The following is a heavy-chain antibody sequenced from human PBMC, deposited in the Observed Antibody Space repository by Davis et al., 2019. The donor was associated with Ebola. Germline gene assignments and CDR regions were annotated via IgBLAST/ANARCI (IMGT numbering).Heavy chain of an antibody. CDR1: GFTFSNYW. Sequence: PGGSLRLSCATSGFTFSNYWMKWVRQDPGKGLVWVSQIKPDGSDIKYADSVEGRFTISRDNAKNTLYLQMNSLRAEDSAVYYCVRDGSGTLPYDYWGQGALVTVSS. CDR3: VRDGSGTLPYDY. D-gene: IGHD3-10*01. V-gene: IGHV3-74*01. CDR2: IKPDGSDI. J-gene: IGHJ4*02.